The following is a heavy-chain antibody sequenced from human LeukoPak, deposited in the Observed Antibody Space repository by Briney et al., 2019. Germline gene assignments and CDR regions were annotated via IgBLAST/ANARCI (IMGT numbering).Heavy chain of an antibody. V-gene: IGHV3-66*01. CDR2: IYSGGST. D-gene: IGHD3-10*01. CDR1: GFTVSSNY. J-gene: IGHJ6*02. CDR3: ARALIMVYYYYGMDV. Sequence: GGSLRLSCAASGFTVSSNYMSWVRQAPGKGLEWVSVIYSGGSTYYADSVKGRFTISRDNSKNTLYLQMNSLRAEDTAVYYCARALIMVYYYYGMDVWGQGTTVTVSS.